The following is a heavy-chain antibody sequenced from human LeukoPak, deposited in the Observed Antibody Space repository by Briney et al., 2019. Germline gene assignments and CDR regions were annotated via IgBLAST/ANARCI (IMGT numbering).Heavy chain of an antibody. CDR1: GGSISSYY. D-gene: IGHD6-6*01. CDR2: IYYSGST. V-gene: IGHV4-59*12. Sequence: SETLSLTCTVSGGSISSYYWSWIRQPPGKGLEWIGYIYYSGSTNYNPSLKSRVTISVDTSKNQCSLELTSVTAADTAVYYCARENSSSSFDYWGQGTLVTVSS. CDR3: ARENSSSSFDY. J-gene: IGHJ4*02.